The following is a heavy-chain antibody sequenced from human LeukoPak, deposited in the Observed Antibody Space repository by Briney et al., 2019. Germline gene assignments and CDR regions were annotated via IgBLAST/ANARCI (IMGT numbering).Heavy chain of an antibody. CDR2: ISGRDDST. Sequence: GGTLRLSCAASGFTFSSYGMNWVRQAPGKGLEWVSAISGRDDSTNYADSVKGRFTISRDNSKNTLYLQMNSLRAEDTAVYYCTKGRGIWGQGTLVTVSS. CDR3: TKGRGI. CDR1: GFTFSSYG. J-gene: IGHJ4*02. V-gene: IGHV3-23*01. D-gene: IGHD3-10*01.